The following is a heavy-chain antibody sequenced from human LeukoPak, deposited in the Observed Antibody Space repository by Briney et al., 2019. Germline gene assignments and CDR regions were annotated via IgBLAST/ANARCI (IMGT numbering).Heavy chain of an antibody. CDR2: IIPIFGTA. CDR1: GGTFSSYA. V-gene: IGHV1-69*01. Sequence: SXXVSCKASGGTFSSYAISWVRQAPGQGLEWMGGIIPIFGTANYAQKFQGRVTITADESTSTAYMELSSLRSEDTAVYYCARALPAQYYYYYYMDVWGKGTTVTVSS. CDR3: ARALPAQYYYYYYMDV. J-gene: IGHJ6*03. D-gene: IGHD1-14*01.